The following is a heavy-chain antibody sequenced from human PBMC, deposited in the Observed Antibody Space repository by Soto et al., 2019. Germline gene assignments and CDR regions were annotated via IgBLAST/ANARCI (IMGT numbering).Heavy chain of an antibody. CDR2: ISYSGST. CDR3: GRDNSGWARGPFGY. V-gene: IGHV4-59*01. D-gene: IGHD6-19*01. CDR1: GGSITSYY. Sequence: SETLSLTCSVSGGSITSYYWAWIRQPPGKGLEWIGYISYSGSTSYNPSLKSRVTMSLDASRNQFSLRLSSVAAADTAMYYCGRDNSGWARGPFGYWGQGTLVTVSS. J-gene: IGHJ4*02.